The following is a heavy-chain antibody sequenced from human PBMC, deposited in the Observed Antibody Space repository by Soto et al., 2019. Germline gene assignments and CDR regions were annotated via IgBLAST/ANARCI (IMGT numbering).Heavy chain of an antibody. CDR3: ARDKVSSSGERFFDI. CDR1: GGTFSSYT. CDR2: IIPILGIA. Sequence: QVQLVQSGAEVKKPGSSVKVSCKASGGTFSSYTISWVRQAPGQGLEWMGRIIPILGIANYAQKFQGRVTITADKSTSTAYMELSSLRSEDTAVYYCARDKVSSSGERFFDIWGQGTMVTVSS. J-gene: IGHJ3*02. V-gene: IGHV1-69*08. D-gene: IGHD3-10*01.